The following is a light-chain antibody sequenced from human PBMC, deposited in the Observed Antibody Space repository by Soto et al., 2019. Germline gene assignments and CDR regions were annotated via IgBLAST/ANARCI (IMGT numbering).Light chain of an antibody. J-gene: IGLJ1*01. CDR2: EVS. V-gene: IGLV2-14*01. CDR3: SSYTSSSTLDV. Sequence: QSALTQPASVAGSPGQSITLSCTGTSIDVGGYNYVSWYQQPPGKAPKLLIYEVSNRPSGVSNRFSGSKSGNTASLTISGLQAEDEADYYCSSYTSSSTLDVFGTGTKVTVL. CDR1: SIDVGGYNY.